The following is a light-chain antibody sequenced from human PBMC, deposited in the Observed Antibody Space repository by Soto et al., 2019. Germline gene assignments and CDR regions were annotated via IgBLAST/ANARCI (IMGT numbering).Light chain of an antibody. CDR3: QQYNDWPRT. CDR1: QSISTN. CDR2: GAS. Sequence: EIVMTQSPATLSVSPEESAILSCRASQSISTNLAWFQQKPGQAPRLLIYGASTRATGIPARFSGSGSGTQFTFTISSLQSEDFAVYYCQQYNDWPRTFGQGTKVEIK. J-gene: IGKJ2*01. V-gene: IGKV3-15*01.